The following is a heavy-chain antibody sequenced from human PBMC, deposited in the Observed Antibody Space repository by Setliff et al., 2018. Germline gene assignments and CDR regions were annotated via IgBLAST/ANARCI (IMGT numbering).Heavy chain of an antibody. J-gene: IGHJ4*02. D-gene: IGHD3-16*01. CDR1: GGSIDSSF. Sequence: KASETLSLTCTVSGGSIDSSFWNWIRQSPGKGLEWIGYKSTRGDTNSNPSLKSRLTISVDTSKRQFSLKLISVTAADTAVYYCRFWSYVYKNDYWAQGTLVTVSS. CDR2: KSTRGDT. V-gene: IGHV4-4*08. CDR3: RFWSYVYKNDY.